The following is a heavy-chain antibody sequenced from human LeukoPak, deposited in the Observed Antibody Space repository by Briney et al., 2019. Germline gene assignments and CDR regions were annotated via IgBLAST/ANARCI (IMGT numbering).Heavy chain of an antibody. CDR2: IKRKGDDGTI. Sequence: PGGSLRLSCAASGFTFNNAWMSWVRQAPGKGLEWVGRIKRKGDDGTIDYAATVKGRFTISRDNSKNTLELQMNSLKSEDTAVYYCTAGTGRSDFAYCGQGTLVTASS. J-gene: IGHJ4*02. CDR3: TAGTGRSDFAY. D-gene: IGHD3/OR15-3a*01. CDR1: GFTFNNAW. V-gene: IGHV3-15*01.